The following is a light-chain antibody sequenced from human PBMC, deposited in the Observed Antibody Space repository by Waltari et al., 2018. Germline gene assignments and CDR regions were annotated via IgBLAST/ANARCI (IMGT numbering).Light chain of an antibody. CDR2: DAS. Sequence: EIVLTQSPATLSLSPGDRATLSCRAGQSIGTFLAWLQQQPGQAPSLLIYDASYRATDIPARFSGAGSGTDFTLTISSLEPEDFAVYFCQQRSDWPRTFGQGTRVEIK. V-gene: IGKV3-11*01. CDR1: QSIGTF. J-gene: IGKJ1*01. CDR3: QQRSDWPRT.